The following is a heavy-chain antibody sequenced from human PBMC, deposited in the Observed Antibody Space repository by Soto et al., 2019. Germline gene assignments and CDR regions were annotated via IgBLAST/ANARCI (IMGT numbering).Heavy chain of an antibody. V-gene: IGHV3-7*01. J-gene: IGHJ4*02. Sequence: EGSLRLSCTASGFSFSSNWMSWVRQAPGKGPEWVANINQDGSEKYCADSVKGRFTISRDNAKNSLYLQMDSLRVEDTALYYCFNVAFGYWGRGTLVTVSS. CDR1: GFSFSSNW. CDR2: INQDGSEK. CDR3: FNVAFGY.